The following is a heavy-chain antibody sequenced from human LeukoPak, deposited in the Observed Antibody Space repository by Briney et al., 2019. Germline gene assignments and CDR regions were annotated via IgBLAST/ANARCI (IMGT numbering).Heavy chain of an antibody. J-gene: IGHJ6*03. CDR1: GFTFSDYS. Sequence: GGSLRLSCAASGFTFSDYSMNWVRQAPGKGLEWVSVIYSGGSTYYADSVKGRFTISRDNSKNTLYLQMNSLRAEDTAVYYCARRIYMDVWGKGTTVTISS. CDR2: IYSGGST. CDR3: ARRIYMDV. V-gene: IGHV3-53*01.